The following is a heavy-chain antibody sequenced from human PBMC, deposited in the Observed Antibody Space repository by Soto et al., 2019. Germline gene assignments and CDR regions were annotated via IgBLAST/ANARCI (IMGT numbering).Heavy chain of an antibody. V-gene: IGHV3-30-3*01. CDR1: GFTFSSYA. J-gene: IGHJ6*02. Sequence: PGGSLRLSCAASGFTFSSYAMHWVRQAPGKGLEWVAVISYDGSNKYYADSVKGRFTISRDNSKNTLYLQMNSLRAEDTAVYYCARDGGPIHYSNYRRYYYYGMDVWGQGTTVTVSS. CDR2: ISYDGSNK. D-gene: IGHD4-4*01. CDR3: ARDGGPIHYSNYRRYYYYGMDV.